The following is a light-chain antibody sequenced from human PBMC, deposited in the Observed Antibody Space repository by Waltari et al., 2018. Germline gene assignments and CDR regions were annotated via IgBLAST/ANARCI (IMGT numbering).Light chain of an antibody. J-gene: IGKJ2*01. CDR1: QSISSY. Sequence: DIQMTQSPSSLSASVVDRVTITCRASQSISSYLNSYQQKPGKAPKLLIFSASSLQSGVPSRFSGSGSGTDFTLTISSLQPEDFATYYCQQSYSTPMYTFGQGTKLEIK. V-gene: IGKV1-39*01. CDR2: SAS. CDR3: QQSYSTPMYT.